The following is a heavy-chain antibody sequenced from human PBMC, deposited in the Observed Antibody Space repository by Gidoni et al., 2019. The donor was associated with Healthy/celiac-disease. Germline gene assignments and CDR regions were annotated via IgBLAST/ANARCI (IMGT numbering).Heavy chain of an antibody. D-gene: IGHD6-13*01. CDR3: AKDRGWRHIAAPDY. CDR2: ISGSGGST. Sequence: EVQLLESGGGLLQPGGSLSLSCAASGFTFSSYAMSWVRQAPGKGLEWVSAISGSGGSTYYADSVKGRFTISRDNSKNTLYLQMNSLRAEDTAVYYCAKDRGWRHIAAPDYWGQGTLVTVSS. J-gene: IGHJ4*02. V-gene: IGHV3-23*01. CDR1: GFTFSSYA.